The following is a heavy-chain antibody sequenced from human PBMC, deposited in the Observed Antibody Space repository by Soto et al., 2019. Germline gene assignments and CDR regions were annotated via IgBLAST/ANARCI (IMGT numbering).Heavy chain of an antibody. V-gene: IGHV3-33*01. CDR2: IWHDGNNK. Sequence: QVQLVESGGGVVQPGRSLRLSCAASGFTFNTYGMHWVRQAPGKGLEWVALIWHDGNNKYYADSVRGRFTISRDNSKNTLYLQMNSLRAEDTAVYSCARGTGYYYYGIDVWGQGTTVTVSS. D-gene: IGHD4-17*01. J-gene: IGHJ6*02. CDR3: ARGTGYYYYGIDV. CDR1: GFTFNTYG.